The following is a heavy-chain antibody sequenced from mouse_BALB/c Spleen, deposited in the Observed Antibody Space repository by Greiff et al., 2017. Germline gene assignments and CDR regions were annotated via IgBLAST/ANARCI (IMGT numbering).Heavy chain of an antibody. D-gene: IGHD3-2*01. CDR3: ARLDSSGYYAMDY. J-gene: IGHJ4*01. V-gene: IGHV2-9*02. CDR2: IWAGGST. Sequence: QVQLKQSGPGLVAPSQSLSITCTVSGFSLTSYGVHWVRQPPGKGLEWLGVIWAGGSTNYNSALMSRLSISKDNSKSQVFLKMNSLQTDDTAMYYCARLDSSGYYAMDYWGQGTSVTVSS. CDR1: GFSLTSYG.